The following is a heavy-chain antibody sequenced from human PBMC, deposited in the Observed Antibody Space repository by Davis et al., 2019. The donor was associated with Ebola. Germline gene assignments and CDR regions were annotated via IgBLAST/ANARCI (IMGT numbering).Heavy chain of an antibody. Sequence: GESLKISCAASGFTFSDYYMSWIRQAPGKGLEWVSYISSSGSTIYYADSVKGRFTISRDNAKNSLYLQMNSLRAEDTAVYYCTSGRYSSSSPMDVWGQGTTVTVSS. CDR3: TSGRYSSSSPMDV. CDR2: ISSSGSTI. J-gene: IGHJ6*02. CDR1: GFTFSDYY. D-gene: IGHD6-6*01. V-gene: IGHV3-11*01.